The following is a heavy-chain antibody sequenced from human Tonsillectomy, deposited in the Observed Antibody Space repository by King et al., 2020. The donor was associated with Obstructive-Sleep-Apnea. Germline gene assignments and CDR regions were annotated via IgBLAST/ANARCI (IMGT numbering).Heavy chain of an antibody. J-gene: IGHJ6*02. CDR2: ISGSGGKT. V-gene: IGHV3-23*04. CDR3: AKEERITIFGVAPYGMDV. CDR1: GFTFSSFA. Sequence: VQLVESGGGLVPPGGSLRLSCAASGFTFSSFALSWVRQAPGKGLEWVSGISGSGGKTYYEDSVKGRFTLPRDNSKNTLYLQMNSLRAEDTAVYYCAKEERITIFGVAPYGMDVWGQGTTVTVSS. D-gene: IGHD3-3*01.